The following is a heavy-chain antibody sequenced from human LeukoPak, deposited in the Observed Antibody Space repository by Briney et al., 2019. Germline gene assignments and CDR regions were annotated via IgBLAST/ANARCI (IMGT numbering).Heavy chain of an antibody. CDR3: ATTNWNTFYFDY. CDR2: ISGSGTST. J-gene: IGHJ4*02. Sequence: GGSLRLSCAASGLTFSSSAMSWVRQAPGKGLEWVSAISGSGTSTYYADSVKGRFTISRDNSKNTLYLQMISLRAEDTAVYYCATTNWNTFYFDYWGQGTLVTVSS. V-gene: IGHV3-23*01. D-gene: IGHD1-1*01. CDR1: GLTFSSSA.